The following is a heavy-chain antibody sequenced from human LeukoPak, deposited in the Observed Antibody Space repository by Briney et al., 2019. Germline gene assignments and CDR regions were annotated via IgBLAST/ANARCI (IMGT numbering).Heavy chain of an antibody. Sequence: GGSLRLSCIASGFTFSNSAISWVRQAPGKGLEWVSGVSGSGGSTYYADSMKGRFTISRDNSKNTVYLQMNSLRAEDTAVYYCAKDTDFWSSNSFDYWGQGTLVTVSS. D-gene: IGHD3-3*01. CDR2: VSGSGGST. V-gene: IGHV3-23*01. CDR1: GFTFSNSA. J-gene: IGHJ4*02. CDR3: AKDTDFWSSNSFDY.